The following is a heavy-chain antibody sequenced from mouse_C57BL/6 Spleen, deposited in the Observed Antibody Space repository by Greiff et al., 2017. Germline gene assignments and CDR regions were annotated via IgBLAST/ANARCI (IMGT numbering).Heavy chain of an antibody. D-gene: IGHD1-1*01. CDR3: ARSGTTVVPNYFDY. CDR1: GYTFTSYG. CDR2: IYPRSGNT. V-gene: IGHV1-81*01. Sequence: QVQLQQSGAELARPGASVKLSCKASGYTFTSYGISWVKQRTGKGLEWIGEIYPRSGNTYYNEKFKGKATLTADKSYSTAYMELRSLTSEDSAVYFCARSGTTVVPNYFDYWGQGTTLTVSS. J-gene: IGHJ2*01.